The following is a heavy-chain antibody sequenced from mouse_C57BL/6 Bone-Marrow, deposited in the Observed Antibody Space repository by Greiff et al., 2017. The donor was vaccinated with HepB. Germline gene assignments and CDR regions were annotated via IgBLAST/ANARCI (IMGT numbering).Heavy chain of an antibody. CDR2: IYPRSGNT. J-gene: IGHJ2*01. CDR1: GYTFTSYG. Sequence: QVQLQQSGAELARPGASVKLSCKASGYTFTSYGISWVKQRTGQGLEWIGEIYPRSGNTYYNEKFKGKATLTADKSSSTAYMELRSLTSEDSAVYFCARLRITTVVADYWGQGTTLTVSS. V-gene: IGHV1-81*01. CDR3: ARLRITTVVADY. D-gene: IGHD1-1*01.